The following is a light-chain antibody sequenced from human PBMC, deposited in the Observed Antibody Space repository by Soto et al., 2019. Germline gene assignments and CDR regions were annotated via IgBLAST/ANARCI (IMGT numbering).Light chain of an antibody. CDR1: ESVLDY. J-gene: IGKJ1*01. CDR3: QQYYKWPKWT. Sequence: EIVLTQSPSTLSAYPGARSNLSCRASESVLDYLAWFQQRPGQSPRLLIYGPATRATGIPGRFRGSGSGTEFTLTITSLKSEDFAVYYCQQYYKWPKWTIGHGTKVDIK. CDR2: GPA. V-gene: IGKV3-15*01.